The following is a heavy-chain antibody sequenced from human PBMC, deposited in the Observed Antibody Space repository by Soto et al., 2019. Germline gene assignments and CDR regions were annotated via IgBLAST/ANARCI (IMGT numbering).Heavy chain of an antibody. CDR1: GFTFSSYG. V-gene: IGHV3-30*18. J-gene: IGHJ3*02. CDR3: AKRYCSGGSCFDAFDI. CDR2: ISYDGSNK. Sequence: GGSLRLSCAASGFTFSSYGMHWVRQAPGKGLEWVAVISYDGSNKYYADSVKGRFTISRDNSKNTLYLQMNSLRAEDTAVYYCAKRYCSGGSCFDAFDIWAKGQWSPSPQ. D-gene: IGHD2-15*01.